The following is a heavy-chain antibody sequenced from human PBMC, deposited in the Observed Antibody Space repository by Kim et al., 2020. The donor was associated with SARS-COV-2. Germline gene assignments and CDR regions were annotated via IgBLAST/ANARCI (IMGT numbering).Heavy chain of an antibody. CDR1: GFTFGDYA. CDR2: IRSKAYGGTT. J-gene: IGHJ4*02. V-gene: IGHV3-49*03. Sequence: GGSLRLSCTASGFTFGDYAMRWFRQAPGKGLEWVGFIRSKAYGGTTEYAASVKGRFTISRDDSKSIAYLQMNSLKTEDTAVYYCTRESEVLDYWGQGTLVTASS. CDR3: TRESEVLDY.